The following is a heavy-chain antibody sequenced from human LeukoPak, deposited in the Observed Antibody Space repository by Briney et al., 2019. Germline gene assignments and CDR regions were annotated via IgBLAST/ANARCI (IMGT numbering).Heavy chain of an antibody. Sequence: GGSLRLSCAASGLTFSRYWMTWFRQAPGKGLEWVANIKQDGSEKYYVDSVKGRFTISRDNAKNTLYVQMNSLRAEDTAVYYCARGAFGIYAFDIWGQGTMVTVSS. CDR2: IKQDGSEK. V-gene: IGHV3-7*01. J-gene: IGHJ3*02. D-gene: IGHD3-3*01. CDR1: GLTFSRYW. CDR3: ARGAFGIYAFDI.